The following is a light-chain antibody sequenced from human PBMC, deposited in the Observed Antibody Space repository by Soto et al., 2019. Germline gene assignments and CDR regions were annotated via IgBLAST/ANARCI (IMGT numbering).Light chain of an antibody. V-gene: IGKV3-11*01. Sequence: EIVLTQSPATLSVSPGQIVTLSCRASQSVDINLAWYQQKPGQAPRLLIYGASSRATGIPARFSGSGSGTDFTLTISSLEPEDFAVYYCQKRSNWPINFGQGTRLEIK. CDR3: QKRSNWPIN. CDR2: GAS. CDR1: QSVDIN. J-gene: IGKJ5*01.